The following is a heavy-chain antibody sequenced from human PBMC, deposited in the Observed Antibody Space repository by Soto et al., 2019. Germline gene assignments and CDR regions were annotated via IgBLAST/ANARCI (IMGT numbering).Heavy chain of an antibody. D-gene: IGHD6-19*01. Sequence: SETLSLTCTVSGGSISSSSYYWGWIRQPPGKGLEWIGSIYYSGSTYYNPSLKSRVTISVDTSKNQFSLKLSSVTAADTAVYYCATPGGIAVAGTSEDYYYGMDVWGQGTTVTVSS. J-gene: IGHJ6*02. CDR3: ATPGGIAVAGTSEDYYYGMDV. V-gene: IGHV4-39*01. CDR2: IYYSGST. CDR1: GGSISSSSYY.